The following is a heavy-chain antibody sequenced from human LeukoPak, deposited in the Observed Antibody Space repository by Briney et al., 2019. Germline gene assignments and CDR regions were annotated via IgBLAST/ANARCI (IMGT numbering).Heavy chain of an antibody. CDR3: AKDSTERIAAAGNFDY. V-gene: IGHV3-48*02. Sequence: AGGSLRLSCAASGFTFSSYNMNWVRQAPGKGLECVSYITSSGTTIYYADSVKGRFTISRDNAKNSLYLQMNSLRDEDTAVYYCAKDSTERIAAAGNFDYWGQGTLVTVSS. D-gene: IGHD6-13*01. CDR2: ITSSGTTI. J-gene: IGHJ4*02. CDR1: GFTFSSYN.